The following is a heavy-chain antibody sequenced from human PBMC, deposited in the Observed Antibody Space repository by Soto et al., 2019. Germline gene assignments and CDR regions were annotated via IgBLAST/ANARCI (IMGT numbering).Heavy chain of an antibody. CDR3: ARRISGGVAYFDS. Sequence: EVQLVESGGGLVQPGGSLRLSCAASGFTFSRYWMHWIRQAPGKGLVWVSRISADGTSTSYADSVKGRFTTARDNVKNTLYLQMNTLGAGDTAVYYCARRISGGVAYFDSWGQGTLVTVSS. V-gene: IGHV3-74*01. J-gene: IGHJ4*02. CDR2: ISADGTST. D-gene: IGHD6-25*01. CDR1: GFTFSRYW.